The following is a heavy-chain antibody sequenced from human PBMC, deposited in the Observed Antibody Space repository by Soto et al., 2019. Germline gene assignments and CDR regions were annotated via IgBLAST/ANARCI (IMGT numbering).Heavy chain of an antibody. Sequence: EVQLVESGGGVVRPGGSLRLSCVASGFRFDDFGLTWVRQVPGKGPEWVGGITGNAGSRGYADSVKGRFTISRDNAKNSLALQMDSLREEDTALYFCARDGGGVTVDACDLWGQGTMFTVSS. CDR2: ITGNAGSR. D-gene: IGHD1-20*01. V-gene: IGHV3-20*04. J-gene: IGHJ3*01. CDR1: GFRFDDFG. CDR3: ARDGGGVTVDACDL.